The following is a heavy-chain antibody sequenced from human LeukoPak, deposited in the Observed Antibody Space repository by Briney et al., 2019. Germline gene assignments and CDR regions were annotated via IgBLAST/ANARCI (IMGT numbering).Heavy chain of an antibody. CDR1: GGSISSYY. D-gene: IGHD3-16*02. J-gene: IGHJ4*02. CDR2: IYYSGST. Sequence: PSETLSLTCTVSGGSISSYYWSWIRQPPGKGLEWIGYIYYSGSTNYNPSLTSRVTISVDTSKNQFSLKLSSVTAADTAVYYCARSPFDYDYVWGSYRPYYFDYWGQGTLVTVSS. CDR3: ARSPFDYDYVWGSYRPYYFDY. V-gene: IGHV4-59*01.